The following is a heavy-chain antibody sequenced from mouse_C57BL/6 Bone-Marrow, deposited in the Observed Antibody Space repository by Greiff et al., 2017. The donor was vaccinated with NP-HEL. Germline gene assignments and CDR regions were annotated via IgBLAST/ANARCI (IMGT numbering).Heavy chain of an antibody. CDR3: ASPYYSDYAMDY. J-gene: IGHJ4*01. CDR2: ISSGGSYT. Sequence: EVMLVESGGDLVKPGGSLKLSCAASGFTFSSYGMSWVRQTPDKRLEWVATISSGGSYTYYPDSVKGRVTISRDNAKNTLYLQMSSLKSEYTAMYYCASPYYSDYAMDYWGQGTSVTVSS. CDR1: GFTFSSYG. D-gene: IGHD2-12*01. V-gene: IGHV5-6*02.